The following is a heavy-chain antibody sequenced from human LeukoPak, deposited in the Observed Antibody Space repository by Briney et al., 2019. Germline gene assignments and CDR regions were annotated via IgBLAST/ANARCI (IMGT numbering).Heavy chain of an antibody. CDR1: GFTFSSYN. V-gene: IGHV3-49*04. CDR3: GYGDNHDY. D-gene: IGHD4-17*01. CDR2: IRSKAYGGTT. Sequence: GGSLRLSCAASGFTFSSYNMNWVRQAPGKGLEWVGFIRSKAYGGTTEYAASVKGRFTISRDDSKSIAYLQMNSLKTEDTAVYYCGYGDNHDYWGQGTLVTVSS. J-gene: IGHJ4*02.